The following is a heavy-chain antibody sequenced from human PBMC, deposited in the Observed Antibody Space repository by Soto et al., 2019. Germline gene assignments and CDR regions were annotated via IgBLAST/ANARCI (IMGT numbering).Heavy chain of an antibody. CDR2: IYYSGST. D-gene: IGHD4-17*01. Sequence: LSLTCTVSGGSISSYYWSWIRQPPGKGLEWIGYIYYSGSTNYNPSLKSRVTISVDTSKNQFSLKLSSVTAADTAVYYCARWAVTHAFDIWGQGTMVTVSS. J-gene: IGHJ3*02. V-gene: IGHV4-59*01. CDR3: ARWAVTHAFDI. CDR1: GGSISSYY.